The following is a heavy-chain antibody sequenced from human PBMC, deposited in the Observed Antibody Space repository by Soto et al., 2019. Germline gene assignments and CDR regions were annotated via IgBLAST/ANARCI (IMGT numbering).Heavy chain of an antibody. CDR2: IIPTSGTA. V-gene: IGHV1-69*13. CDR3: ARGQGYCSGGICYYYYYGMDV. J-gene: IGHJ6*02. Sequence: GXSWKLSCKATVGGFGSDAFCWLRQAPGQGLEWMGGIIPTSGTANYAQRFQGRATITADESTSTAYMELSSLTSEDTAVYFCARGQGYCSGGICYYYYYGMDVWGQRTTVTVSS. CDR1: VGGFGSDA. D-gene: IGHD2-15*01.